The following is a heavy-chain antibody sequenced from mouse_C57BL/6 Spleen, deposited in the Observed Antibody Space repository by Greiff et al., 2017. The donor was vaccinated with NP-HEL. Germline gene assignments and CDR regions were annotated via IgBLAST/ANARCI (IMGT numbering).Heavy chain of an antibody. D-gene: IGHD2-1*01. Sequence: QVQLQQPGAELVKPGASVKLSCKASGYTFTSYWMHWVKQRPGQGLEWIGMIHPNSGSTNYNEKFKSKATLTVDKSSSTAYMQLSSLTSDDSAVYYWARDEGIDYCNYDYAMDDWGQGTSVTVAS. CDR3: ARDEGIDYCNYDYAMDD. J-gene: IGHJ4*01. V-gene: IGHV1-64*01. CDR2: IHPNSGST. CDR1: GYTFTSYW.